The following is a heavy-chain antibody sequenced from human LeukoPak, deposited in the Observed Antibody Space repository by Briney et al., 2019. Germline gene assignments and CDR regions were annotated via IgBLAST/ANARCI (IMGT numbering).Heavy chain of an antibody. J-gene: IGHJ5*02. CDR1: GFTFSSST. V-gene: IGHV3-21*01. CDR2: ISSSSDYI. D-gene: IGHD4/OR15-4a*01. CDR3: VRIPNSANFPNWFDP. Sequence: GRSLRLSCAASGFTFSSSTMNWVRRAPGKGLEWVSSISSSSDYIYYADSVKGRFTISRDNAKNSLYLQMNSLRAKDTAVYYCVRIPNSANFPNWFDPWGQGTLVTVSS.